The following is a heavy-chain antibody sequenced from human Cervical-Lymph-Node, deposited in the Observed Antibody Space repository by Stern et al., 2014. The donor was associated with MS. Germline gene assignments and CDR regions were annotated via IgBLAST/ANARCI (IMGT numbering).Heavy chain of an antibody. Sequence: VQLVESGGGLVKPGGSLRLSCVASGFTFSDYYMSWIRQAPGKGLEWVSYISSSSAYTNYADSVKGRFTVSRDNAKNSLFLEMNSLRAEDTAIYYCARRPVAPYFANWGQGALVTVSS. J-gene: IGHJ4*02. V-gene: IGHV3-11*06. D-gene: IGHD6-19*01. CDR2: ISSSSAYT. CDR1: GFTFSDYY. CDR3: ARRPVAPYFAN.